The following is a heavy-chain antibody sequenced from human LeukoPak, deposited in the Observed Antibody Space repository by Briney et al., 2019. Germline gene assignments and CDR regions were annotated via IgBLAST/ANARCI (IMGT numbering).Heavy chain of an antibody. D-gene: IGHD4-17*01. CDR1: GGSFSGYY. J-gene: IGHJ4*02. Sequence: SETLSLTCAVYGGSFSGYYWSWIRQPPGKGLEWIGEINHSGSTNYNPSLKSRVTISVDTSKNQFSLKLSSVTAADTAVYYCATPASTVTTRYFDYWGQGTLVTVSS. CDR2: INHSGST. CDR3: ATPASTVTTRYFDY. V-gene: IGHV4-34*01.